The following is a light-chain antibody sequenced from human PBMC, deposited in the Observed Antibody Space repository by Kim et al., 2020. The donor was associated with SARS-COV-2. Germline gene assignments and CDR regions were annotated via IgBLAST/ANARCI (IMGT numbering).Light chain of an antibody. CDR1: QSISSH. J-gene: IGKJ1*01. Sequence: DIQMTQSPSSLSASVGDRVTITCRTTQSISSHLNWYQQKPGRAPKLLISAASTLQGGVPSRFSGSGSETDFTLTISSLQPDDFATYFCQQSYSAPWTFGQGTKVDIK. CDR2: AAS. CDR3: QQSYSAPWT. V-gene: IGKV1-39*01.